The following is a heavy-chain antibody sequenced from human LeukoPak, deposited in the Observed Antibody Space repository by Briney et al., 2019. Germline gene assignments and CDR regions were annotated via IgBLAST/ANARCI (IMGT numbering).Heavy chain of an antibody. CDR1: GGSISSSSYY. CDR2: IYYSGST. V-gene: IGHV4-39*01. D-gene: IGHD6-13*01. Sequence: SETLSLTCTVSGGSISSSSYYWGWIRQPPGTGLEWIGSIYYSGSTYYNPSLKSRVTISVDTSKNQFSLKLSSVTAADTAVYYCASPGSSSWYFWAYWGQGTLVTVSS. J-gene: IGHJ4*02. CDR3: ASPGSSSWYFWAY.